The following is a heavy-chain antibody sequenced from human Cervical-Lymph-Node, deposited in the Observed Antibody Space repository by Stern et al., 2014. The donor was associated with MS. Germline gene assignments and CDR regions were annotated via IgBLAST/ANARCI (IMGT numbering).Heavy chain of an antibody. CDR1: GYMFSGYG. CDR3: ARDGDNDVYDI. CDR2: VSGYNGDT. J-gene: IGHJ3*02. V-gene: IGHV1-18*01. D-gene: IGHD4-17*01. Sequence: VQLVQSGAEVKKLGASVKVSCKASGYMFSGYGIAWVRQAPRQGPEWMVWVSGYNGDTNYAQKFQGRVSMTTDRSTNTAYMELRSLTSDDTAVYYCARDGDNDVYDIWGQGTMVIVSS.